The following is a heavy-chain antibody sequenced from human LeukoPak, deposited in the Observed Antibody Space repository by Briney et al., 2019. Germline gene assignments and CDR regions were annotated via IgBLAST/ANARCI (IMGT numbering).Heavy chain of an antibody. CDR1: GGTFSSYA. CDR2: IITIIGTA. Sequence: SVKVSCKASGGTFSSYAISWVRQAPGQGLEWMGGIITIIGTANYAQKFQGRVTITTDESTSTAYMELSSLRSEDTAVYYCARVKVPAAIDYYYYMDAWGKGTTVTVSS. D-gene: IGHD2-2*02. J-gene: IGHJ6*03. V-gene: IGHV1-69*05. CDR3: ARVKVPAAIDYYYYMDA.